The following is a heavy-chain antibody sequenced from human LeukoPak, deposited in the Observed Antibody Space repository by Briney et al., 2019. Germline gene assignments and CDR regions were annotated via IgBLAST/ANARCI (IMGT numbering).Heavy chain of an antibody. J-gene: IGHJ5*02. CDR1: GYTLTSYY. V-gene: IGHV1-46*01. Sequence: ASVKVSCKASGYTLTSYYMHWVRQAPGQGLEWMGIINPSGGSTTYAQKFQGRVTMTRDTSTSTVYMGLSSLRSEDTAMYYCAREMQGWFDPWGQGTLVTVSS. CDR3: AREMQGWFDP. CDR2: INPSGGST.